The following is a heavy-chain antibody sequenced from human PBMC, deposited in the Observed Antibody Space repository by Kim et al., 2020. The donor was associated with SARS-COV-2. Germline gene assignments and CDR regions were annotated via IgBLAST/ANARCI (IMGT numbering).Heavy chain of an antibody. CDR1: GFTFGDYA. CDR3: TRGYFPDIVVVPAARILPYY. J-gene: IGHJ4*02. Sequence: GGSLRLSCTASGFTFGDYAMSWFRQAPGKGLEWVGFIRSKAYGGTTEYAASVKGRFTISRDDSKSIAYLQMNSLKTEDTAVYYCTRGYFPDIVVVPAARILPYYGGQGTLVTVAS. D-gene: IGHD2-2*01. CDR2: IRSKAYGGTT. V-gene: IGHV3-49*03.